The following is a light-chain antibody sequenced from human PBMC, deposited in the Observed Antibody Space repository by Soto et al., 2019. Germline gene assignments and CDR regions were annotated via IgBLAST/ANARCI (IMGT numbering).Light chain of an antibody. CDR3: QQYNSYWT. J-gene: IGKJ1*01. V-gene: IGKV1-5*01. CDR1: QSISSW. CDR2: DAS. Sequence: IPMTQSPSTLSASLGDRVTITCRASQSISSWLAWYQQKPGKAPKLLIYDASSLESGVPSRFSGSGSGTEFTLTISSLQPDDFATYYCQQYNSYWTFDQGTKVDIK.